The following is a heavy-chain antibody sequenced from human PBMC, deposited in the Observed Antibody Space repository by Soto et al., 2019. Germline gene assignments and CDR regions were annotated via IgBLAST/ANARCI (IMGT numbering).Heavy chain of an antibody. CDR2: IYHKGNT. Sequence: QVQLQQSGPGLVRPSQTLSLTCTVSGVTVSSDAYYWSWIRQPPGKGLEWIGNIYHKGNTSYNPCLKSRLVIGFDTSKNQFSCSLSSVTAEDTAVYYCARYRFSGTRCSKFDYCGHSTLITVSS. CDR1: GVTVSSDAYY. V-gene: IGHV4-31*03. CDR3: ARYRFSGTRCSKFDY. J-gene: IGHJ4*01. D-gene: IGHD3-16*02.